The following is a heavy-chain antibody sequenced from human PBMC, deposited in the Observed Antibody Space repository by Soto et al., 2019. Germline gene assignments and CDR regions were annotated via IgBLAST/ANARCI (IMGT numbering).Heavy chain of an antibody. CDR2: MNPNSGNT. CDR3: AREISGSYRFDY. V-gene: IGHV1-8*01. Sequence: QVQLVQSGAEVKKPGASVKVSCKASGYTFTSYDINWVRKVTGQGLDWMGWMNPNSGNTGYTQKFQGRVTVTRNTSISTAYMELSSLRSEDTAVYYCAREISGSYRFDYWGQGTLVTVSS. CDR1: GYTFTSYD. J-gene: IGHJ4*02. D-gene: IGHD1-26*01.